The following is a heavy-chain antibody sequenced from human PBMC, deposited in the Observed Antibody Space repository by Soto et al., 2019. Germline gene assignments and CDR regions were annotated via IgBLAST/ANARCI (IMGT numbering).Heavy chain of an antibody. Sequence: GGSLRLSCAACGFTFSNAWMNWVRQAPGKGLEWVGRIKRKADGGTTDHAAPAKGRFTISRDDSKNTLYLQMNSLKTEDTVVYYCTTARIWIYYYDRSGLDYWGQGTLVPVSS. CDR1: GFTFSNAW. D-gene: IGHD3-22*01. V-gene: IGHV3-15*07. CDR2: IKRKADGGTT. CDR3: TTARIWIYYYDRSGLDY. J-gene: IGHJ4*02.